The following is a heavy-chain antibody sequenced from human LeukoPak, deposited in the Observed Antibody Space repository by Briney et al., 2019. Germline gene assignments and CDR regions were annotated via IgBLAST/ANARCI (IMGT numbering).Heavy chain of an antibody. CDR2: IYTSGST. V-gene: IGHV4-61*02. J-gene: IGHJ4*02. CDR3: AREVADQLLTPFFDY. CDR1: GGSISSGSYY. D-gene: IGHD2-2*01. Sequence: KSSETLSLTCTVSGGSISSGSYYWSWIRQPAGKGLEWIGRIYTSGSTNYNPSLKSRVTISVDTSKNQFSLKLSSVTAADTAVYYCAREVADQLLTPFFDYWGQGTLVTVSS.